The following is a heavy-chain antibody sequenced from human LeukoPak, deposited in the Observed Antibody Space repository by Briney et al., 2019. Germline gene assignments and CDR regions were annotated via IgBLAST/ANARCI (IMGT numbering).Heavy chain of an antibody. CDR1: GYTFTSFD. CDR2: ISVYNGDT. D-gene: IGHD2/OR15-2a*01. V-gene: IGHV1-18*01. Sequence: ASVKVSCKASGYTFTSFDISWVRQAPGQGLEWMGWISVYNGDTNYAQKLQDRVTMTTDTSTGTAYMELRSLRSDDTAVYYCARVSRGVNICDSWGQGTLVTVSS. J-gene: IGHJ4*02. CDR3: ARVSRGVNICDS.